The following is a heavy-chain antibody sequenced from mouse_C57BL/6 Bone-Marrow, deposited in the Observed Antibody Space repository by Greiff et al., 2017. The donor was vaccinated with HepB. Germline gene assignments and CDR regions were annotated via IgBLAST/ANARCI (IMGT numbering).Heavy chain of an antibody. D-gene: IGHD1-1*01. J-gene: IGHJ1*03. Sequence: VQLQQSGAELVRPGASVKLSCTASGFNIKDDYMHWVKQRPEQGLEWIGWIDPENGDTEYASKFQGKATITADTSSNTAYLQLSSLTSEDTAIYYCASPSYGSSYGGYFDVWGTGTTVTVSS. CDR1: GFNIKDDY. CDR3: ASPSYGSSYGGYFDV. V-gene: IGHV14-4*01. CDR2: IDPENGDT.